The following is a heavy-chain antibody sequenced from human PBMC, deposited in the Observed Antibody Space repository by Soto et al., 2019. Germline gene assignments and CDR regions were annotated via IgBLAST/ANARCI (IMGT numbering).Heavy chain of an antibody. J-gene: IGHJ4*02. CDR2: VSVYNDDT. D-gene: IGHD2-15*01. CDR1: GYTFSSFG. CDR3: ARTCRSGGSCYHEY. V-gene: IGHV1-18*01. Sequence: ASVKVSCKASGYTFSSFGINWVRQAPGQGLEWVGWVSVYNDDTKYAQNFQGRVSLTTDTSTSTTYMEVGSLRSDDTAGYYCARTCRSGGSCYHEYWGEGTLVTVSS.